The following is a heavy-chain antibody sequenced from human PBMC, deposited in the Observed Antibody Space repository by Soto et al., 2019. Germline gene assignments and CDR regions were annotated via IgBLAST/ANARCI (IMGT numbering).Heavy chain of an antibody. Sequence: QVQLQESGPGLVKPSQTLSLTCTVSGGSISSGGYYWSWIRQHPGKGLEWIGYIYYSGSTYYNPSLKSRVTISVDTSKNQFSLKLSSVTAADTAVYYCARGVPYDFWSGYYLNGMDVWGQGTTVTVSS. V-gene: IGHV4-31*03. D-gene: IGHD3-3*01. CDR1: GGSISSGGYY. CDR2: IYYSGST. CDR3: ARGVPYDFWSGYYLNGMDV. J-gene: IGHJ6*02.